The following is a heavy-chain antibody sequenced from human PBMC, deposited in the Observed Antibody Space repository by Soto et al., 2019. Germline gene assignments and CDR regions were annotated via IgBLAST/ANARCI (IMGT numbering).Heavy chain of an antibody. D-gene: IGHD2-2*01. Sequence: QVQLVQSGAEVKKPGSSVKVSCKASGGTFSSYAISWVRQAPGQGLEWMGGIIPIFGTANYAQKFQGRVTLTAEESTSTAYRELSSLRSEDTAVYSCARHVPAAGYYYGMDVWGQGPTVTVSS. CDR1: GGTFSSYA. V-gene: IGHV1-69*12. CDR3: ARHVPAAGYYYGMDV. CDR2: IIPIFGTA. J-gene: IGHJ6*02.